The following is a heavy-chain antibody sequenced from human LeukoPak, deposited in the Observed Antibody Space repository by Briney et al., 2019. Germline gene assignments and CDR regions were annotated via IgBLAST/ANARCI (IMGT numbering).Heavy chain of an antibody. Sequence: PSETLSLTCAVYGGSFSGYYWSWIRQPPGKGLEWIGEINHSGSTNYNPSLKSRVTISVDTSKNQFSLKLSSVTAADTAVYYCARGRDDSSGYYLGPHYYYYGMDVWGQGTTVTVSS. CDR1: GGSFSGYY. J-gene: IGHJ6*02. CDR3: ARGRDDSSGYYLGPHYYYYGMDV. D-gene: IGHD3-22*01. CDR2: INHSGST. V-gene: IGHV4-34*01.